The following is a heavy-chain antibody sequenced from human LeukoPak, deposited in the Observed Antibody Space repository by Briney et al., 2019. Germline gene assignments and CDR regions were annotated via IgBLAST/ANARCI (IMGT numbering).Heavy chain of an antibody. V-gene: IGHV4-59*01. J-gene: IGHJ6*02. CDR2: IYYSGST. CDR3: ARVLGYSYVYYGMDV. D-gene: IGHD5-18*01. Sequence: ASETLSLTCTVSGGSISSYYWSWIRQPPGKGLEWIGYIYYSGSTNYNPSLKSRVTISVDTSKNQFSLKLSSVTAADTAVYYCARVLGYSYVYYGMDVWGQGTTVAVSS. CDR1: GGSISSYY.